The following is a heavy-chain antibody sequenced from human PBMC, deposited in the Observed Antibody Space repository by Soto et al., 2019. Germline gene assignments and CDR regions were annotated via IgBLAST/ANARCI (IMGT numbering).Heavy chain of an antibody. D-gene: IGHD1-26*01. J-gene: IGHJ6*02. V-gene: IGHV1-18*01. CDR2: ISTYNGDT. CDR3: ARQGSWPYYYYGLDV. Sequence: QVQLVQSGPEVRKPGASVKVSCEASGYTFTTSGISWVRQVPGQGLEWMGWISTYNGDTNSAQNFQGRVLMTADTSTGTAYMELMSLKFDDTAVYYCARQGSWPYYYYGLDVWAQGTTDTVSS. CDR1: GYTFTTSG.